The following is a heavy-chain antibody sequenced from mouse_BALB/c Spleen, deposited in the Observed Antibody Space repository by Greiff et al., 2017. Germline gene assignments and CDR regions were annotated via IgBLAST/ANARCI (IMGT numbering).Heavy chain of an antibody. V-gene: IGHV1-69*01. D-gene: IGHD2-4*01. CDR3: ARGEIRAMDY. J-gene: IGHJ4*01. Sequence: VQLQQSGAELVMPGASVKMSCKASGYTFTDYWMHWVKQRPGQGLEWIGAIDTSDSYTSYNQKFKGKATLTVDESSSTAYMQLSSLTSEDSAVYYCARGEIRAMDYWGQGTSVTVSS. CDR1: GYTFTDYW. CDR2: IDTSDSYT.